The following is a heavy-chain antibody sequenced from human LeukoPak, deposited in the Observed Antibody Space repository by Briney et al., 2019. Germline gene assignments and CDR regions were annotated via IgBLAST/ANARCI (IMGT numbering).Heavy chain of an antibody. Sequence: SPTLSLTFAISGDRVSSNSVTLNWVRQSPSRGLEWLGRAYYGSTWYNDYAVSVRGRITVNTDTSKLQFSLHLNSVTPEDTAVYYCARRLTQYDCFDPWGQGILVTVSS. CDR3: ARRLTQYDCFDP. J-gene: IGHJ5*02. D-gene: IGHD2-2*01. V-gene: IGHV6-1*01. CDR1: GDRVSSNSVT. CDR2: AYYGSTWYN.